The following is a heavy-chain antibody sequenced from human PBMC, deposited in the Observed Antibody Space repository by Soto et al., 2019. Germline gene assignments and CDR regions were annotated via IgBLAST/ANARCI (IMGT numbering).Heavy chain of an antibody. CDR2: INQDATRQ. J-gene: IGHJ4*02. V-gene: IGHV3-7*03. CDR3: AKVGLFDGNKRISCEF. D-gene: IGHD3-10*01. CDR1: GFSFSSYW. Sequence: DVQLVESGGGLVQPGGSLRLSCAASGFSFSSYWMSWVRQAPGRGLEWVANINQDATRQSYVDSVEGRFSISRDNARNYLYLQQNGLRVEDTAVYYCAKVGLFDGNKRISCEFWGQGTLVTVSS.